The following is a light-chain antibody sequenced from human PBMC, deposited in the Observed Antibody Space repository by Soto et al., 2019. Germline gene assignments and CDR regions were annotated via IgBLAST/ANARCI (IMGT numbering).Light chain of an antibody. V-gene: IGKV3-15*01. CDR1: QSVNNN. J-gene: IGKJ4*01. CDR3: QHYNNQPLT. CDR2: GAS. Sequence: EIVMTQSPDTLSVSPGERAILSCRASQSVNNNLAWYQQRPGHAPRLLIYGASTRATGIPARFSGSGSGTEFILTISSLQSEDFAVYYCQHYNNQPLTFGGGTKVDIK.